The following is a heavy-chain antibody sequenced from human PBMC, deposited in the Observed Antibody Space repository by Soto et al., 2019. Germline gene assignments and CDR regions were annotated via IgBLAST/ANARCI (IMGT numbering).Heavy chain of an antibody. V-gene: IGHV4-61*01. CDR1: GGSVSSESHY. Sequence: HVQLPESGPGLVKPSETLSLTCTVSGGSVSSESHYWSWLRQTPGKGPQWMGYIYYTGSTNYNPARKGRVTMSVDTARDQVALRLRSGTRADTAVYYGARDQYELRSGSYYYAMEVWGQGTKVTVSS. D-gene: IGHD3-3*01. CDR2: IYYTGST. J-gene: IGHJ6*02. CDR3: ARDQYELRSGSYYYAMEV.